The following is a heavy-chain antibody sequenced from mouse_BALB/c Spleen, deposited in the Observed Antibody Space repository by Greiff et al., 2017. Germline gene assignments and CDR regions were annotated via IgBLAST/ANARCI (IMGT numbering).Heavy chain of an antibody. J-gene: IGHJ4*01. Sequence: EVQLQQSGPELVKPGASVKISCKASGYSFTGYYMHWVKQSHVKSLEWIGRINPYNGATSYNQNFKDKASLTVDKSSSTAYMELHSLTSEGSAVYYCARTSTMITYYYAMDYWGQGTSVTVSS. CDR3: ARTSTMITYYYAMDY. CDR2: INPYNGAT. V-gene: IGHV1-26*01. D-gene: IGHD2-4*01. CDR1: GYSFTGYY.